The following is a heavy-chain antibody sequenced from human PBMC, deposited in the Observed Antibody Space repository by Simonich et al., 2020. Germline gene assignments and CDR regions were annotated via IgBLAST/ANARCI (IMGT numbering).Heavy chain of an antibody. CDR3: ARPLGIVWAFDI. Sequence: QVQLQQWGAGLLKPSETLSLTCAVYGGSFSGYYWGWIRQPPGKGLEWIGEINHSVSTNYNPSLKSRVTISVDTSKNQFSLKLSSVTAADTAVYYCARPLGIVWAFDIWGQGTMVTVSS. V-gene: IGHV4-34*01. CDR1: GGSFSGYY. J-gene: IGHJ3*02. D-gene: IGHD3-16*01. CDR2: INHSVST.